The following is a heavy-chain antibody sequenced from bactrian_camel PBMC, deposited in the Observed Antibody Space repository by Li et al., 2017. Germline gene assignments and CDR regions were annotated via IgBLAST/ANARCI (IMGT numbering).Heavy chain of an antibody. D-gene: IGHD2*01. CDR2: IDHDGST. J-gene: IGHJ4*01. Sequence: VQLVESGGGTVQAGGSLRLSCTRPGDTTMHLTCMSWFRQAPGKQREGVALIDHDGSTKYADSVKGRFTISQDNAKNTLYLLMNSLKPEDTAMYYCAAGGGNGAFCYTGERSMDYWGQGTQVTVS. CDR3: AAGGGNGAFCYTGERSMDY. V-gene: IGHV3S53*01. CDR1: DTTMHLTC.